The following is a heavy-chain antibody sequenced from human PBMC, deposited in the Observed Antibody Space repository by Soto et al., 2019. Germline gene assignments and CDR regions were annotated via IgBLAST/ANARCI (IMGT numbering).Heavy chain of an antibody. CDR1: GGTFSSYA. V-gene: IGHV1-69*12. D-gene: IGHD5-12*01. CDR3: ASSVAKYYYYGMDV. CDR2: IIPIFGTA. J-gene: IGHJ6*02. Sequence: QVQLVQSGAEVKKPGSSVKVSCKASGGTFSSYAISWVRQAPGQGLEWMGGIIPIFGTANYAQKFQGRVTITADESPSTAYMELSSQRSEDTAVYYCASSVAKYYYYGMDVWGQGTTVTVSS.